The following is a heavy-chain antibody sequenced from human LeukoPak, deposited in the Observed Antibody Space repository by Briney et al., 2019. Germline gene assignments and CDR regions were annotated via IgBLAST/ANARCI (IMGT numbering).Heavy chain of an antibody. CDR2: IYSTGST. V-gene: IGHV4-4*07. CDR1: GGSISSYY. CDR3: ARGVVVAGLRYYFDS. J-gene: IGHJ4*02. D-gene: IGHD6-19*01. Sequence: SETLSLTCTVSGGSISSYYWSWIRQPAGKGLEWIGRIYSTGSTKYSPSLASRRTMSLDTFKYQFSPKLTSVTAADTAVYYCARGVVVAGLRYYFDSWGQGSLVSVSS.